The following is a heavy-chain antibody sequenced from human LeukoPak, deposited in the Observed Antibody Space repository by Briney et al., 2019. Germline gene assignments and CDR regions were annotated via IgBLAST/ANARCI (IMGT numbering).Heavy chain of an antibody. J-gene: IGHJ4*02. CDR3: ARELLYYYDSSGLDY. CDR2: ISAYNGNT. D-gene: IGHD3-22*01. CDR1: GYTFNTYG. V-gene: IGHV1-18*01. Sequence: ASVKVSCKASGYTFNTYGITWVRQAPGQGLEWMGWISAYNGNTNYAQKLQGRVTMTTDTSTSTAYMELRSLRSDDTAVYYCARELLYYYDSSGLDYWGQGTLVTVSS.